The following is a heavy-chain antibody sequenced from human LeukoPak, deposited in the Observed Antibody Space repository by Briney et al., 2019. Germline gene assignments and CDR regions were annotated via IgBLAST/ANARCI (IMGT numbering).Heavy chain of an antibody. Sequence: PGGCLRLSWVASGFTFTNAWINWVRQAPGKGVEWDGHIKSKTDGGTTDHAAPVKGRFTISRDDSKNTLYLQMNSLKTEDTAVYYCATDQGYSYYDGTGFHYRAYWGQGTLVTVSS. CDR1: GFTFTNAW. D-gene: IGHD3-22*01. J-gene: IGHJ4*02. V-gene: IGHV3-15*07. CDR3: ATDQGYSYYDGTGFHYRAY. CDR2: IKSKTDGGTT.